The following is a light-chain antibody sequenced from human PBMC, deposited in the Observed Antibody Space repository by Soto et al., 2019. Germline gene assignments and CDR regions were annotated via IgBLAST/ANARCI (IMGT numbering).Light chain of an antibody. CDR2: DAT. Sequence: QAVVTQEPSLTVSPGETVTLTCGSSTGAVTSGHYPHWIQQKPGQAPRTLIYDATNKQSWTPARFSASLLGGKAALTLSGAQPGDEGDYYCSLSYDGARIFGGGTKVTVL. CDR3: SLSYDGARI. J-gene: IGLJ2*01. V-gene: IGLV7-46*01. CDR1: TGAVTSGHY.